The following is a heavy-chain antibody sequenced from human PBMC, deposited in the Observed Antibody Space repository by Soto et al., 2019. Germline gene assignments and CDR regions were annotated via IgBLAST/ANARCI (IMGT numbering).Heavy chain of an antibody. J-gene: IGHJ4*02. CDR1: GYTFISND. CDR2: MNPNSGNT. D-gene: IGHD3-22*01. V-gene: IGHV1-8*01. CDR3: TRGYYHDSSAYYRFDY. Sequence: GASVKVSCKPSGYTFISNDIIWVRQATGQGLQWMGWMNPNSGNTGYAQRFQGRVTMTRNTSISTAYMELSSLRFEDTAVYYCTRGYYHDSSAYYRFDYWGQGTLVTVSS.